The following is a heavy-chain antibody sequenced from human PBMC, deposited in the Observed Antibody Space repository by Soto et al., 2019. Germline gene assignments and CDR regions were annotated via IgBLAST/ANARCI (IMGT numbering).Heavy chain of an antibody. CDR1: GFTFSNSW. CDR3: VKSGDNYNLLDY. Sequence: GGSLRLSCAASGFTFSNSWMTWVRQAPGKGLEWVANTNQDGSEKYYEDSVKGRFTISRDNAKSSLYLQISSLRGDDTATYYCVKSGDNYNLLDYWGQGTPVTVSS. D-gene: IGHD1-1*01. J-gene: IGHJ4*02. CDR2: TNQDGSEK. V-gene: IGHV3-7*01.